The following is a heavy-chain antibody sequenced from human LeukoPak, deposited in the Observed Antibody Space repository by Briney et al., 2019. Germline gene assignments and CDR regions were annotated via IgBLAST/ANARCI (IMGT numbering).Heavy chain of an antibody. D-gene: IGHD2-15*01. V-gene: IGHV4-39*01. CDR1: GGSISSSCYY. J-gene: IGHJ3*02. Sequence: PSETLSLTCTVSGGSISSSCYYWGWIRQPPGKGLEWIGSIYYSGSTYYNPPLKSRVTISVDTSKNQFSLKLSSVTAAGTAVYYCARLLLQSESSMVAPVGAFDIWGQGTMVTVSS. CDR2: IYYSGST. CDR3: ARLLLQSESSMVAPVGAFDI.